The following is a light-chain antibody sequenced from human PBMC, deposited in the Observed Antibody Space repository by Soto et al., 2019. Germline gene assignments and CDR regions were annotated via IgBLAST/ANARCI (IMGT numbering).Light chain of an antibody. Sequence: EIVMTQSPATLSLSPGESATLSCRASERISNNLAWYQQKPGQAPRLLIYSASTRATGIPARFIGSGSATEFTLTISSLQSEDFAVYYCQQYSNWLTWTFGQGTKVDIK. CDR2: SAS. V-gene: IGKV3D-15*01. CDR3: QQYSNWLTWT. J-gene: IGKJ1*01. CDR1: ERISNN.